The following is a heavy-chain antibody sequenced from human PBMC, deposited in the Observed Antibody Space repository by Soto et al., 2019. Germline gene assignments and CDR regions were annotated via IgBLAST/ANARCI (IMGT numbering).Heavy chain of an antibody. V-gene: IGHV1-2*02. CDR2: INPKSGGT. CDR1: GYTFTGYY. J-gene: IGHJ6*04. Sequence: ASVKVSCKASGYTFTGYYMHWVRQAPGQGLEWMGWINPKSGGTNYAQKFQGRVTMTRDTSISTAYMELSRLRSDDTDVYYCARVLGLYYYYYGTDVWGKGTTVTASS. D-gene: IGHD3-16*01. CDR3: ARVLGLYYYYYGTDV.